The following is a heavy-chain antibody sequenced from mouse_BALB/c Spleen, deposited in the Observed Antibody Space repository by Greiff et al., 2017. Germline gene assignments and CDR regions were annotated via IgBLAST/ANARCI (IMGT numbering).Heavy chain of an antibody. CDR3: ARAGSSYVYFDY. V-gene: IGHV1-20*02. D-gene: IGHD1-1*01. CDR2: INPYNGDT. CDR1: GYSFTGYF. J-gene: IGHJ2*01. Sequence: VQLKESGPELVKPGASVKISCKASGYSFTGYFMNWVMQSHGKSLEWIGRINPYNGDTFYNQKFKGKATLTVDKSSSTAHMELRSLASEDSAVYYCARAGSSYVYFDYWGQGTTLTVSS.